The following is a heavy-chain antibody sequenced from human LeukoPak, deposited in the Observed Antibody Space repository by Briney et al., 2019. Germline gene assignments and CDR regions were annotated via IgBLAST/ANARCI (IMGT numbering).Heavy chain of an antibody. V-gene: IGHV1-18*01. CDR3: ATYCSGGSCYGVDY. J-gene: IGHJ4*02. D-gene: IGHD2-15*01. Sequence: WASVKVSCKASGYTFTSYGISWVRQAPGQGLEWMGWISAYNGNTNYAQKLQGRVTMTTDTSTSTAYMELRSLRSDDTAVYYCATYCSGGSCYGVDYWGQGTLVTVSS. CDR1: GYTFTSYG. CDR2: ISAYNGNT.